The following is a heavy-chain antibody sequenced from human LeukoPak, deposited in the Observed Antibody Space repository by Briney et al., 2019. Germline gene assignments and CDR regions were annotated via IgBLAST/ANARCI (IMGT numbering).Heavy chain of an antibody. D-gene: IGHD1-26*01. CDR2: ISGSGGST. CDR3: ATTSGRKWIYLEY. J-gene: IGHJ4*02. V-gene: IGHV3-23*01. CDR1: GFTFSSYA. Sequence: GGSLRLSCAASGFTFSSYAMAWVRQAPGKGLEWVSGISGSGGSTFYADSVKGRFTISRDNSKNTLYLQMNSLSAEDTAVYYCATTSGRKWIYLEYWGQGTLVTVSS.